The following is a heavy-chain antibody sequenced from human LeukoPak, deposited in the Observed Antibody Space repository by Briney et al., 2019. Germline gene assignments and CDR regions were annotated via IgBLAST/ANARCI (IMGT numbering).Heavy chain of an antibody. CDR1: GGSFSGYY. Sequence: PSETLSLTCAVYGGSFSGYYWSWIRQPPGKGLEWIGEINHSGSTNYNPSLKSRVTISVDTSKNQFSLKLSSVTAADTAVYYCARGLLKGRCGVVTPRFDYWGQGTLVTVSS. CDR3: ARGLLKGRCGVVTPRFDY. V-gene: IGHV4-34*01. CDR2: INHSGST. D-gene: IGHD4-23*01. J-gene: IGHJ4*02.